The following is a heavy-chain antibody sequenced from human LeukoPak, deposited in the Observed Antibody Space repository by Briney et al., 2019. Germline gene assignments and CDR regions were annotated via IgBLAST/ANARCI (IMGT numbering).Heavy chain of an antibody. CDR2: TKPDGSAE. Sequence: GGSLRLSCAASGFSFRNYWMGWVRQAPGKGLEWVANTKPDGSAEYYADSGRGRFTASRDNANNLLYLQMNRLRAEDTAVYYCARDGGLHTNFDYWGQGTLLTVSS. CDR3: ARDGGLHTNFDY. J-gene: IGHJ4*02. V-gene: IGHV3-7*01. D-gene: IGHD2-15*01. CDR1: GFSFRNYW.